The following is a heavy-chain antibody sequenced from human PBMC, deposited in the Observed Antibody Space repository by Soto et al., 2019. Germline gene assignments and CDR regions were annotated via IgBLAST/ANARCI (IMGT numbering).Heavy chain of an antibody. CDR3: ATYTSLDY. V-gene: IGHV3-53*02. Sequence: EVHLVETGGGLIQPGGSLRLSCAASGFTVSNNYMSWVRQAPGKGLEWVSLIYSGGNTFYADSVKGRFTISRDNSKNKLFLQMNSLRAEDTAVYFCATYTSLDYWGQGTLVTVSS. J-gene: IGHJ4*02. CDR2: IYSGGNT. D-gene: IGHD2-2*02. CDR1: GFTVSNNY.